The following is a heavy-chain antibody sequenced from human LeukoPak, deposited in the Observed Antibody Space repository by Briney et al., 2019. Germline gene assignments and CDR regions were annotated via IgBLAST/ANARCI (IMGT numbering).Heavy chain of an antibody. CDR3: VKGRNYYDSSGYWNDAFDI. V-gene: IGHV3-9*01. Sequence: GGSLRLSCAASGFTFSSYWMSWVRQAPGKGLEWVSGISWNSGSIGYADSVKGRFTISRDNAKNSLYLQMNSLRAEDTALYYCVKGRNYYDSSGYWNDAFDIWGQGTMVTVSS. CDR1: GFTFSSYW. D-gene: IGHD3-22*01. CDR2: ISWNSGSI. J-gene: IGHJ3*02.